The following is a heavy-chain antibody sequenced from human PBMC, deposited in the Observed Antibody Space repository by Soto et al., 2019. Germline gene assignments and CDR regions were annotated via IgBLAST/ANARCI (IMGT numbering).Heavy chain of an antibody. Sequence: QITLKESGPTLVKPTQTLPLTCTVSGVSLSTSGVGVGWIRQPPGKALEWLALIYWNDDKGYSPSLKSRLIITKDTSKNRVVLTMTNMDTVNTATYYCAHRRGWNDDTLDYWGQGTLVTVSS. J-gene: IGHJ4*02. CDR1: GVSLSTSGVG. V-gene: IGHV2-5*01. D-gene: IGHD1-1*01. CDR2: IYWNDDK. CDR3: AHRRGWNDDTLDY.